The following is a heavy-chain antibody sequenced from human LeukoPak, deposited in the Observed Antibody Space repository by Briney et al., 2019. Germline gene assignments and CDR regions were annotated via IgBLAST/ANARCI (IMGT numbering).Heavy chain of an antibody. CDR2: IYYSGST. V-gene: IGHV4-39*07. D-gene: IGHD2-2*01. J-gene: IGHJ4*02. Sequence: SETHSLTCTVYGGSISSSSYYWGWIRQPPGKGLEWIGSIYYSGSTYYNPSLKSRVTISVDTSKNQFSLKLSSVTAADTAVYYCARAPAFDIVVVPAAMGEMDYWGQGTLVTVSS. CDR3: ARAPAFDIVVVPAAMGEMDY. CDR1: GGSISSSSYY.